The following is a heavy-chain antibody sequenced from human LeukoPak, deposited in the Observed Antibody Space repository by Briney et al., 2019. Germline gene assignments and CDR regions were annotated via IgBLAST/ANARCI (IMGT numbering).Heavy chain of an antibody. CDR1: GYTFSSYD. CDR3: ARDNSVRDEAWWFNP. CDR2: MNPNSGNT. J-gene: IGHJ5*02. D-gene: IGHD5-24*01. V-gene: IGHV1-8*03. Sequence: ASVKVSCKASGYTFSSYDINWVRQATGQGLEWMGWMNPNSGNTGYTQKFQGRVTITRNTFISTAYMELSSLRSEDTAVYYCARDNSVRDEAWWFNPWGQGTLVTVSS.